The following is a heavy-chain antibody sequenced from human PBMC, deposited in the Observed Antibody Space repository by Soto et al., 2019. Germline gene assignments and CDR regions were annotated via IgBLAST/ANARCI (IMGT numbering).Heavy chain of an antibody. J-gene: IGHJ6*03. CDR1: GGTFSSYT. CDR2: IIPILGIA. V-gene: IGHV1-69*02. D-gene: IGHD3-10*01. Sequence: SVKVSCKASGGTFSSYTISWVRQAPGQGLEWMGRIIPILGIANYAQKLQGRVTITADKSTSTAYMELSSLRSEDTAVYYCARLGGYGWGSQSLYYYYYMDVWGKGTTVTVSS. CDR3: ARLGGYGWGSQSLYYYYYMDV.